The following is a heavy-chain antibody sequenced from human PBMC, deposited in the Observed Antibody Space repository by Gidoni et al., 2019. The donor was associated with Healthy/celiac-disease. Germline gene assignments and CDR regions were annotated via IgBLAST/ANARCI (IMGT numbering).Heavy chain of an antibody. D-gene: IGHD5-18*01. Sequence: EVQLVASRGGLVKPGGSLRLSCAASGFTVSSYSMNWVRQAPGKGLGWFSSISSSSSYIYYADSVKGRFTISRDNAKNSLYLQMNSLRAEDTAVYYCARLVHSYGYPWYFDYWGQGTLVTVSS. CDR2: ISSSSSYI. J-gene: IGHJ4*02. V-gene: IGHV3-21*01. CDR3: ARLVHSYGYPWYFDY. CDR1: GFTVSSYS.